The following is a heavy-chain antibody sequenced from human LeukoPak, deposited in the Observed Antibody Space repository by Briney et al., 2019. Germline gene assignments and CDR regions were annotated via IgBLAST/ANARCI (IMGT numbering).Heavy chain of an antibody. CDR3: ARGPSSGYYNWFDP. CDR1: GFTSSNYS. Sequence: TGGSLRLSCAASGFTSSNYSMNWVRQAPGKGLEWVSYISSSSSTISYADSVKGRFTVSRDNAKNSLYLQMNSLRAEDTAVYYCARGPSSGYYNWFDPWGQGTLVTVSS. CDR2: ISSSSSTI. J-gene: IGHJ5*02. V-gene: IGHV3-48*01. D-gene: IGHD3-22*01.